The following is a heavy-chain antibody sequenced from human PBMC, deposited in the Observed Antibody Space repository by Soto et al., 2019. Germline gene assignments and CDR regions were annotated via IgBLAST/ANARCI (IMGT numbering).Heavy chain of an antibody. J-gene: IGHJ6*02. CDR3: AKSGYGSGSYYATHYYYGMDV. CDR1: GFTFSSYA. Sequence: PGGSLKLCSAASGFTFSSYAMSWVRQAPGKGLEWVSAISGSGGSTYYADSVKGRFTISRDNSKNTLYLQMNSLRAEDTAVYYCAKSGYGSGSYYATHYYYGMDVWGQGTTVTVSS. V-gene: IGHV3-23*01. CDR2: ISGSGGST. D-gene: IGHD3-10*01.